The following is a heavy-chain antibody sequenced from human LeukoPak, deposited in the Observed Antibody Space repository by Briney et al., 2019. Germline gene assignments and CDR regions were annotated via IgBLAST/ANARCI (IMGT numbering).Heavy chain of an antibody. D-gene: IGHD2-2*01. CDR2: IYSGGST. CDR3: AKDLNYAFDY. V-gene: IGHV3-53*01. Sequence: GGSLRLSCAASGFTVSSNYMSWVRQAPGKGLEWVSVIYSGGSTYYADSVRGRFTISRDNSRNTLYLQMNSLRAEDTALYYCAKDLNYAFDYWGQGTLVTVSS. J-gene: IGHJ4*02. CDR1: GFTVSSNY.